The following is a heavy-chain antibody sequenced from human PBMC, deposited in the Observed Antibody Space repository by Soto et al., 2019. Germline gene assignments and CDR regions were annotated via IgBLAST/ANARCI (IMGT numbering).Heavy chain of an antibody. CDR3: ARYRREAVAGYTLDN. CDR1: GASFSSGGYY. Sequence: SETLSLTCTVSGASFSSGGYYWSWIRQHSGKGLEWIGYVYNSGSTNYNPSLKSRVTISEDTSKSQFSLKVNSMTAADTAVYYCARYRREAVAGYTLDNWGQGILVTVSS. V-gene: IGHV4-61*08. CDR2: VYNSGST. J-gene: IGHJ4*02. D-gene: IGHD6-13*01.